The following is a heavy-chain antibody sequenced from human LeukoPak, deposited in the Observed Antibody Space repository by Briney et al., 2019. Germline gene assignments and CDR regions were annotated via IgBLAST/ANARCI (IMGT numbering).Heavy chain of an antibody. CDR2: IIPIFGTA. CDR3: AQESGSYHQEIDY. J-gene: IGHJ4*02. D-gene: IGHD1-26*01. CDR1: GGTFSSYA. Sequence: SVKVSCKASGGTFSSYAISWVRQAPGQGLEWMGGIIPIFGTANYAQKFQGRVTITTDESTSTAYMELSSLRSEDTAVYYCAQESGSYHQEIDYWGQGTLVTVSS. V-gene: IGHV1-69*05.